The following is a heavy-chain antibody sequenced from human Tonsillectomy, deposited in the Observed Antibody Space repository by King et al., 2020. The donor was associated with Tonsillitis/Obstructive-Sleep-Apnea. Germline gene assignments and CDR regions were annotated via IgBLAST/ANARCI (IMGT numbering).Heavy chain of an antibody. CDR2: INPSDGST. Sequence: VQLVQSGAEVKKPGASVKVSCKASGYTFTSYYMHWVRQAPGQGLEWMGLINPSDGSTSYPQKFQGRVTMTRDTSTSTVYMELSSLRSEDTDVYYCARDVVLYGGNSEGFDYWGQGTLVTVSS. CDR3: ARDVVLYGGNSEGFDY. D-gene: IGHD4-23*01. CDR1: GYTFTSYY. J-gene: IGHJ4*02. V-gene: IGHV1-46*01.